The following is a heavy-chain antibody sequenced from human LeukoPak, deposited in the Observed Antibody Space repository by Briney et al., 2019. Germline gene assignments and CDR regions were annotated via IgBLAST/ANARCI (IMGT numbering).Heavy chain of an antibody. CDR1: GFTFSSYA. J-gene: IGHJ4*02. D-gene: IGHD5-12*01. Sequence: GGSLRLSCAASGFTFSSYAMSWVRQAPGKGLEWVSNIHFSPGYTYYADSVKGRFTISRDNSKNMLYLQMNSLRAEDTAVYYCAKGYTAAWYDFDYWGQGTLVTVSS. CDR3: AKGYTAAWYDFDY. CDR2: IHFSPGYT. V-gene: IGHV3-23*01.